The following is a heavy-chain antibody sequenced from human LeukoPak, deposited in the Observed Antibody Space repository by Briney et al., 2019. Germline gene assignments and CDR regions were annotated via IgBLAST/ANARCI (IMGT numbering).Heavy chain of an antibody. Sequence: PSQTLSLTCTVSGGSISNYYWNWIRQPPGKGPEWIAYISYIGTTNYNPSLKSRVTISEDTSKNQFSLKLSSVTAADTAVYYCASFSFGRNWFDPWGQGTLVTVSS. CDR1: GGSISNYY. D-gene: IGHD5-18*01. CDR2: ISYIGTT. CDR3: ASFSFGRNWFDP. V-gene: IGHV4-59*08. J-gene: IGHJ5*02.